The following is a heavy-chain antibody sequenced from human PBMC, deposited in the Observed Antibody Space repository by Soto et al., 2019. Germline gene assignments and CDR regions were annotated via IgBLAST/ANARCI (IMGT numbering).Heavy chain of an antibody. D-gene: IGHD4-17*01. CDR2: TYDSGST. CDR1: GGSISGGGYY. Sequence: QVQLQESGPGLVKPSETLSLTCTVSGGSISGGGYYWSWIRQPPGKGLEWIGYTYDSGSTYYNPSLMSRISISIDTSKNQFSLRLTSVTAADTAVYYCAREIIPLTTDWYFDLWGRGTLVTVSS. V-gene: IGHV4-30-4*01. J-gene: IGHJ2*01. CDR3: AREIIPLTTDWYFDL.